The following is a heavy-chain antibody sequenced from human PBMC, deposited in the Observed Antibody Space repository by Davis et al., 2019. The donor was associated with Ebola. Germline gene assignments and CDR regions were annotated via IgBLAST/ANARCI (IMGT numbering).Heavy chain of an antibody. V-gene: IGHV4-59*05. CDR2: IYYSGST. CDR3: ARTGYPRSYYYYGMDV. CDR1: GGSISSYY. Sequence: MPSETLSLTCTVSGGSISSYYWSWIRQPPGKGLEWIGSIYYSGSTYYNPSLKSRVTISVDTSKNQFSLKLSSVTAADTAVYYCARTGYPRSYYYYGMDVWGQGTTVTVSS. D-gene: IGHD3/OR15-3a*01. J-gene: IGHJ6*02.